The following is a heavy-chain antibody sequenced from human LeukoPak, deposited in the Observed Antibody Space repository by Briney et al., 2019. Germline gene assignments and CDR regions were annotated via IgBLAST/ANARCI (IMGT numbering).Heavy chain of an antibody. V-gene: IGHV4-4*07. CDR1: GGSISSYY. J-gene: IGHJ2*01. CDR3: SRRRVGYCTGGVCPWYFDL. CDR2: IYTSGST. D-gene: IGHD2-8*02. Sequence: PSETLSLTCTVSGGSISSYYWSWLRQPAGKGLEWIGRIYTSGSTNYNPSLKCRVTMSVDTYKNQFSLKLSSVTAADTAVSYCSRRRVGYCTGGVCPWYFDLWGRGTLVTVSS.